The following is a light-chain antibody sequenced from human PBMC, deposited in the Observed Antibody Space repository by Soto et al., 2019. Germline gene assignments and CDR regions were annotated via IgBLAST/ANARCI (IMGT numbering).Light chain of an antibody. CDR1: SSDVGGNNY. CDR2: EVN. Sequence: QSVLTQPPSASGSPGQLVAISCTGTSSDVGGNNYVSWYQQHPGKAPKLMIYEVNKRPSGVPDRFSGSKSGNTASLTVSGLQAEDEADYYCSSYAGSSNVFGTGTKVTVL. V-gene: IGLV2-8*01. J-gene: IGLJ1*01. CDR3: SSYAGSSNV.